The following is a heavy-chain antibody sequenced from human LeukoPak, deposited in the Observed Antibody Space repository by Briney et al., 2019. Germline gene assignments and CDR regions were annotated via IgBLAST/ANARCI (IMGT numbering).Heavy chain of an antibody. CDR3: AREGPPTSGGAFDI. D-gene: IGHD3-10*01. CDR1: GFTFSDYW. Sequence: GGSLRLSCAASGFTFSDYWMTWVRQAPGKGLEWVANIKQDGSEKYYLDSVKGRFTISRDNAKNSLYLQMNSLRVEDTAVYYCAREGPPTSGGAFDIWGQGTTVTVS. CDR2: IKQDGSEK. J-gene: IGHJ3*02. V-gene: IGHV3-7*01.